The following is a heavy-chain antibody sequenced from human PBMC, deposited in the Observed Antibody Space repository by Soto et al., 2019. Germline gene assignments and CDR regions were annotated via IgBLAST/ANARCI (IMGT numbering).Heavy chain of an antibody. J-gene: IGHJ5*02. CDR3: SRLGAKKSAP. CDR2: IYYSGST. D-gene: IGHD3-16*01. V-gene: IGHV4-59*08. Sequence: PSETLSLTCTVSGGPISNYYRRWIRQPPGKGLEWIGYIYYSGSTNYNPSLKSRVTISVYTSKNQSPLKLSSVTPADTAVYYCSRLGAKKSAPWGRGPLVTVS. CDR1: GGPISNYY.